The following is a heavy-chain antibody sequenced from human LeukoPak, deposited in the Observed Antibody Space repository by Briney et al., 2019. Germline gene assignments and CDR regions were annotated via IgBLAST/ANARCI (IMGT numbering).Heavy chain of an antibody. CDR1: GFTFSNAW. V-gene: IGHV3-15*01. Sequence: PGGSLRLSCAASGFTFSNAWMSWVRQAPGKGLEWVGRIKSKTDGGTTDYAAPVKGRFTISRDDSKNTLYLQMNSLKTEDTAVYYCTTAPAVAGGDPPDYWGQGTLVTVSS. J-gene: IGHJ4*02. D-gene: IGHD6-19*01. CDR2: IKSKTDGGTT. CDR3: TTAPAVAGGDPPDY.